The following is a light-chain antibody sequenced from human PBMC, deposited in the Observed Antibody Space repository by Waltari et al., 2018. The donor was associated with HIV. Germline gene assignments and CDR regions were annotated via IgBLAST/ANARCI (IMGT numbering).Light chain of an antibody. CDR3: AAWDDSLSGRV. CDR2: GSK. V-gene: IGLV1-47*01. J-gene: IGLJ3*02. CDR1: SSNIGRSY. Sequence: QSVLTQPPSASGTPGQRVTISCSGSSSNIGRSYIYWYQQLPGTAPKLLIYGSKQRPSGVPDRFSGSKSGTSASLAISGRRSEDEADYYCAAWDDSLSGRVFGGGTKLTVL.